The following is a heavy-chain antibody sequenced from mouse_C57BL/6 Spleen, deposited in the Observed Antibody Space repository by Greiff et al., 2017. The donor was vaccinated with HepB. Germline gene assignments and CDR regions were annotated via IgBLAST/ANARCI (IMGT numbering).Heavy chain of an antibody. Sequence: EVQLQQSGAELVRPGASVKLSCTASGFNIKDDYMHWVKQRPEQGLEWIGWIDPENGDTEYASKFQGKATITADTSSNTAYLQLSSLTSEDTAVYYCTRGYGSPWYFDVWGTGTTVTVSS. CDR1: GFNIKDDY. J-gene: IGHJ1*03. CDR2: IDPENGDT. CDR3: TRGYGSPWYFDV. V-gene: IGHV14-4*01. D-gene: IGHD1-1*01.